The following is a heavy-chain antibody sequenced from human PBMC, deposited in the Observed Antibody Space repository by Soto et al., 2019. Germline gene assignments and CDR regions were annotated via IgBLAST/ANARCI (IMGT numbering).Heavy chain of an antibody. CDR2: INPFDGSR. Sequence: ASVKVSCKASGYIFTSYYIPWVRQAPGQGLEWMGWINPFDGSRMFAQSFQGRVTMTRDTSTSTVYMEVSSLRSEDTAVYYCSRVDPGETSPFDHWG. CDR1: GYIFTSYY. CDR3: SRVDPGETSPFDH. V-gene: IGHV1-46*03. J-gene: IGHJ4*01. D-gene: IGHD3-10*01.